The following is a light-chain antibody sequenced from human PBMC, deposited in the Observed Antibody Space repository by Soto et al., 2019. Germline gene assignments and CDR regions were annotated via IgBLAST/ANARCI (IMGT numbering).Light chain of an antibody. CDR3: QQSYSTPFP. J-gene: IGKJ3*01. CDR1: QSISSY. Sequence: DIQMTQSPSSLSASVGDRVTITCRASQSISSYLNWYQQKPGQAPKLLIYAASSLQSGVPLRFSGSGSGTNFTHTFSSLQPEDFVTYYCQQSYSTPFPFGPGTKVDIK. V-gene: IGKV1-39*01. CDR2: AAS.